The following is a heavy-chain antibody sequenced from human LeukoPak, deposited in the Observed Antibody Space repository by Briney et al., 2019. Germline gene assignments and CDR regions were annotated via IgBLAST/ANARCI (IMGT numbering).Heavy chain of an antibody. V-gene: IGHV4-59*01. J-gene: IGHJ4*02. CDR1: GGSISDYY. CDR2: IHSSGSN. Sequence: SETLSLTCTVSGGSISDYYWTWIRQPPGKGLEWIAYIHSSGSNNYNPSLKSRVIISVDTSRSQLSLKLSSVTAADTAVYYCARIEGDNSLDYWGQGTLVTVSS. D-gene: IGHD3-16*01. CDR3: ARIEGDNSLDY.